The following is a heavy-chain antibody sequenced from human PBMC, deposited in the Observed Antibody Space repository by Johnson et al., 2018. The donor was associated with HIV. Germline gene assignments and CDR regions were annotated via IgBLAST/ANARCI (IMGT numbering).Heavy chain of an antibody. CDR2: ISSSGSTI. Sequence: QVQLVESGGGLVKPGGSLRLSCAASGFTFSDYYMSWIRQAPGKGLEWLSYISSSGSTIYYSDSVKGRLTISRDNAKNSLYLQMGRLRAEDMAVSSCAIRWLGLQRDAFDIWGQGTMVTVSS. CDR3: AIRWLGLQRDAFDI. J-gene: IGHJ3*02. V-gene: IGHV3-11*04. CDR1: GFTFSDYY. D-gene: IGHD6-19*01.